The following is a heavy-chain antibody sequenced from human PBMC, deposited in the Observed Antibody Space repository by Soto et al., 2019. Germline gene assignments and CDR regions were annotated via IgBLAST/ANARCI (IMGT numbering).Heavy chain of an antibody. CDR2: IYPGDSDT. CDR1: GYSFTSYW. CDR3: ARLSSWYRYYFDY. D-gene: IGHD6-13*01. Sequence: PXEFLKISCKGSGYSFTSYWIGWVRQMPGKGLEWMGIIYPGDSDTRYSPSFQGQVTISADKSISTAYLQWSSLKASDTAMYYCARLSSWYRYYFDYWGQGTLVTVSS. V-gene: IGHV5-51*01. J-gene: IGHJ4*02.